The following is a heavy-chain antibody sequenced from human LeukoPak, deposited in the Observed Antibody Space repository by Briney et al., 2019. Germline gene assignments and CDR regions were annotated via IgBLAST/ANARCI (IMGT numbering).Heavy chain of an antibody. CDR3: ARVAGSWLPEDY. CDR2: INPNSGGT. J-gene: IGHJ4*02. D-gene: IGHD3-9*01. Sequence: GASVKDSCKASGYTFTGYYMHWVRQAPGQGLEWMGCINPNSGGTNYAQKFQGRVTMTRDTSISTAYMELSRLRSDDTAVYYCARVAGSWLPEDYWGQGTLVTVSP. CDR1: GYTFTGYY. V-gene: IGHV1-2*02.